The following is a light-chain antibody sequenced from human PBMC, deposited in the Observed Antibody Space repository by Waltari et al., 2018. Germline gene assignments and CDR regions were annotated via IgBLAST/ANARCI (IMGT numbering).Light chain of an antibody. V-gene: IGKV2-28*01. J-gene: IGKJ2*01. CDR3: MQALHPPYT. Sequence: DIVMTQSPLSLPVTPGEPASISCRSSQSLVDGGGNKFLDWYLQRPGQSPQLLIYQISKRASGVPDRISGSGSDTDFTLKITRVEAEDAGVYYCMQALHPPYTFGQGTKLEIK. CDR1: QSLVDGGGNKF. CDR2: QIS.